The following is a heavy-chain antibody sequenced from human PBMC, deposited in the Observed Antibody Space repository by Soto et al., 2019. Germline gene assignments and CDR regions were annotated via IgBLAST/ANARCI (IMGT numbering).Heavy chain of an antibody. Sequence: GGSLRLSCTPFGFNFDAYAMSWVRQAPGKGLEWVSAVTATAESAYYTDSVRGRFIITRDNSDNMLYLQMSSLRVEDTAIYFCARGRYYDSRQDLWGRGTQVTVSS. J-gene: IGHJ5*02. V-gene: IGHV3-23*01. CDR2: VTATAESA. CDR3: ARGRYYDSRQDL. D-gene: IGHD3-10*01. CDR1: GFNFDAYA.